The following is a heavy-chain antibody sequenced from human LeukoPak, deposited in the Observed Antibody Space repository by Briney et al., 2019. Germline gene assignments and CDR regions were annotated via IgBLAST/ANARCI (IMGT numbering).Heavy chain of an antibody. CDR2: INHSGST. Sequence: SETLSLTCAVYGGSFSGYYWSWIRQPPGKGLEWIGEINHSGSTNYNPFLKSRVTISVDTSKNQFSLKLSSVTAADTAVYYCARGLRPIQHWGQGTLVTVSS. J-gene: IGHJ1*01. CDR3: ARGLRPIQH. CDR1: GGSFSGYY. V-gene: IGHV4-34*01.